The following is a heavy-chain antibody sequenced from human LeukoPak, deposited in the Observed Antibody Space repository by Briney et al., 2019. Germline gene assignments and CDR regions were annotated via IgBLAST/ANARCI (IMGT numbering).Heavy chain of an antibody. CDR2: ISGSGGST. D-gene: IGHD3-22*01. CDR3: AKSHWGNYYDSSGSPY. Sequence: GALRLSCAASGFTSSSYAMSWVRQAPGKGLEWVSAISGSGGSTYYADSVKGRFTISRDNSKNTLYLQMNSLRAEDTAVYYCAKSHWGNYYDSSGSPYWGQGTLVTVSS. V-gene: IGHV3-23*01. J-gene: IGHJ4*02. CDR1: GFTSSSYA.